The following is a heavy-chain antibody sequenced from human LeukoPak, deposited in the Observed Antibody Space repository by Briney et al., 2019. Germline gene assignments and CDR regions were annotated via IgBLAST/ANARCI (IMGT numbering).Heavy chain of an antibody. Sequence: PGGTLRLYCAASGFTFSSYGMHWVRQAQGKGLEWVAVISYDGSNKYYADSVKGRFTISRDNSKNTLYLQMNSLRAEDTAVYYCAKDWYGSGSYDYWGQGTLVTVSS. J-gene: IGHJ4*02. CDR3: AKDWYGSGSYDY. CDR1: GFTFSSYG. D-gene: IGHD3-10*01. CDR2: ISYDGSNK. V-gene: IGHV3-30*18.